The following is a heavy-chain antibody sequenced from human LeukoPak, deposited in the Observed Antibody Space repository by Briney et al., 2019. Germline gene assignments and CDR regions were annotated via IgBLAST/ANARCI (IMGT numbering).Heavy chain of an antibody. Sequence: SVKVSCKASGGTFSSYAISWVRQAPGQGLEWVGGIIPILGTANYAQKFQGRVTITADESTSTAYMELSSLRSEDTAVYYCARGGSGSYWAFDIWGQGTMVTVSS. CDR3: ARGGSGSYWAFDI. J-gene: IGHJ3*02. D-gene: IGHD3-10*01. CDR2: IIPILGTA. CDR1: GGTFSSYA. V-gene: IGHV1-69*13.